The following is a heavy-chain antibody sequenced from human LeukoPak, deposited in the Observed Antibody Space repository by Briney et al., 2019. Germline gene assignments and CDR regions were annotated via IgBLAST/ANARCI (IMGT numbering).Heavy chain of an antibody. CDR3: ARRSAKGLDY. Sequence: KPSETLSLTCTVSGGSISSTSYYWDWIRQPPGKGLEWIGSIYYSGSTYYNPSLESRVTISLDTSQNQFSLKLGSVTATDTSVYYCARRSAKGLDYWGQGTLVTVSS. D-gene: IGHD1-26*01. CDR2: IYYSGST. J-gene: IGHJ4*02. V-gene: IGHV4-39*01. CDR1: GGSISSTSYY.